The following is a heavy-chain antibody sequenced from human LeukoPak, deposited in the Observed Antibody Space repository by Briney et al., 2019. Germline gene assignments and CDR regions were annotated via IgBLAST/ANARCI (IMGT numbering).Heavy chain of an antibody. J-gene: IGHJ4*02. CDR3: AREGSGSYYYTYDY. CDR2: IIPIFGTA. CDR1: GGTFSSYA. D-gene: IGHD1-26*01. Sequence: ASVKVSCKASGGTFSSYAISWVRQAPGQGLEWMGGIIPIFGTANYAQKFQGRVTITADKSTSTAYMELSSLRSEDTAVYYCAREGSGSYYYTYDYWGQGTLVTVSS. V-gene: IGHV1-69*06.